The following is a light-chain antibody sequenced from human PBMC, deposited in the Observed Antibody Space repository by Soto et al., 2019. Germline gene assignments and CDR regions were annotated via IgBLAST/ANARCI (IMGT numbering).Light chain of an antibody. V-gene: IGLV2-14*01. CDR1: SSDVGGYNY. CDR2: DVT. Sequence: QSALTQPASVNGSPGQSITISCTGTSSDVGGYNYVSWYQQHPGKAPKLMIYDVTNRPSGVSSRFSGSKSGNTASLTISGLQAEDEADYYCASYTSSATYVIGTGTKVTVL. CDR3: ASYTSSATYV. J-gene: IGLJ1*01.